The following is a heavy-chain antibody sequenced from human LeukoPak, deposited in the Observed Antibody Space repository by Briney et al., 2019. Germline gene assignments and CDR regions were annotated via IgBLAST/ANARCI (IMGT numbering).Heavy chain of an antibody. V-gene: IGHV4-39*01. Sequence: SETLSLTCTVSGGSISSSSYYWGWIRQPPGKGLEWIGSIYYSGRTYYNPSLKSRVTISVDTSKNQFALKLSSVTAADTAVYCCARHRGNYDILTGYPSPETFDYWGQGTLVTVSS. CDR2: IYYSGRT. J-gene: IGHJ4*02. CDR3: ARHRGNYDILTGYPSPETFDY. D-gene: IGHD3-9*01. CDR1: GGSISSSSYY.